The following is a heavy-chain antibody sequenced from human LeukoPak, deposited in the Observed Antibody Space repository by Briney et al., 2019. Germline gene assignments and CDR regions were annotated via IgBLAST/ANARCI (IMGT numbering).Heavy chain of an antibody. CDR3: AREVEMATIN. J-gene: IGHJ4*02. Sequence: GGSLRLSCAASGFTFSIYSMNWVRQAPGKGLEWVSSISSSSSYIYYADSVKGRFTISRDNAKNSLYLQMNSLRAEDTAVYYCAREVEMATINWGQGTLVTVSS. D-gene: IGHD5-24*01. V-gene: IGHV3-21*01. CDR1: GFTFSIYS. CDR2: ISSSSSYI.